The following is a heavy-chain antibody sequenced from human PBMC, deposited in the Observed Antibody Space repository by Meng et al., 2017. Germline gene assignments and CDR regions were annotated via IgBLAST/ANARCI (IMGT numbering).Heavy chain of an antibody. V-gene: IGHV3-74*01. CDR2: INSDGSST. D-gene: IGHD6-19*01. CDR3: ASHFNLAVAGYNPHRHGLLDY. J-gene: IGHJ4*02. CDR1: GFTFSSYW. Sequence: GESLKISCAASGFTFSSYWMHWVRQAPGKGLVWVSRINSDGSSTSYADSVKGRFTISRDNAKNSLYLQMNSLRAEDTAVYYCASHFNLAVAGYNPHRHGLLDYWGQGTLVTVSS.